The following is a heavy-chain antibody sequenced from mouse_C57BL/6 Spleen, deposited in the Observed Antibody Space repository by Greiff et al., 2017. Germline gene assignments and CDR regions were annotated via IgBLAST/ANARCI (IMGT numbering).Heavy chain of an antibody. J-gene: IGHJ4*01. CDR2: IYPGSGNT. CDR3: ARSNAHYAMGC. Sequence: QVQLQQSGAELVRPGASVKLSCKASGYTFTDYYINWVKQRPGQGLEWIARIYPGSGNTYYNEKCKGKATLTAENSSSTSYMQLSSLTSEDSAVYFCARSNAHYAMGCWGQGTSVTVSS. CDR1: GYTFTDYY. V-gene: IGHV1-76*01.